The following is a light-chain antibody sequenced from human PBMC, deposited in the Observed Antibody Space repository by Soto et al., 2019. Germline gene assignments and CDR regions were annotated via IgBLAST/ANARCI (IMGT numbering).Light chain of an antibody. V-gene: IGKV3-11*01. CDR3: QQRSNWPPEIT. J-gene: IGKJ5*01. CDR1: QSISSY. CDR2: DAS. Sequence: DIVMTQSPSSLSASVRDRVTITCRATQSISSYLAWYQQKPGQAPRLLIYDASNRATGIPARSSGSGSGTDFTLTISSLEPEDFAVYYCQQRSNWPPEITFGQGTRLEIK.